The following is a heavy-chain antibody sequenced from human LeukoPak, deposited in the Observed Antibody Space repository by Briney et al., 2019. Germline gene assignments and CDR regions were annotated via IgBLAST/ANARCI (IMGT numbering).Heavy chain of an antibody. D-gene: IGHD1-1*01. CDR1: GFTFSSYW. V-gene: IGHV3-7*01. Sequence: PGGSLRLSCAASGFTFSSYWMSWVRQAPGKGLEWVASIKEDGSEQYHVDSVKGRFTISRDNAKNSLYLQMNSLRAEDMAVYYCARGGYYWGAWGQGTLVTVSS. CDR3: ARGGYYWGA. CDR2: IKEDGSEQ. J-gene: IGHJ5*02.